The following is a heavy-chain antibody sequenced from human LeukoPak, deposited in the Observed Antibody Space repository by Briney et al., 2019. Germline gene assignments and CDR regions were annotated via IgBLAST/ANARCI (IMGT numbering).Heavy chain of an antibody. Sequence: GGSLRLSCPASGFTFSSYEMNWVRQAPGKGLEWVSYISSSGSTVYYADSVKGRFTISRDNAKNSLYLQMNSLRAEDTAVYYCAREEYYGSGSYYKGPLFDYWGQGTLVTVSS. CDR3: AREEYYGSGSYYKGPLFDY. V-gene: IGHV3-48*03. CDR2: ISSSGSTV. CDR1: GFTFSSYE. J-gene: IGHJ4*02. D-gene: IGHD3-10*01.